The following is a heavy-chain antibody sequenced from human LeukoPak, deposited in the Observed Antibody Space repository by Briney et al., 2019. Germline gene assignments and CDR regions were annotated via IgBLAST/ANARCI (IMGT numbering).Heavy chain of an antibody. CDR1: GGTFSSYA. CDR3: ARVDYDSSGYYDY. D-gene: IGHD3-22*01. J-gene: IGHJ4*02. V-gene: IGHV1-69*04. Sequence: ASVKVSCKASGGTFSSYAISWVRQAPGQGLGWMGRIIPIFGIANYAQKFQGRVTITADKSTSTAYMELSSLRSEDTAVYYCARVDYDSSGYYDYWGQGTLVTVSS. CDR2: IIPIFGIA.